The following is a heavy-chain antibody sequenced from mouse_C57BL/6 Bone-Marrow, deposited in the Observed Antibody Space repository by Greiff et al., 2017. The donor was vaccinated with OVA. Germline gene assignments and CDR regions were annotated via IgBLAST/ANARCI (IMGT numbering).Heavy chain of an antibody. Sequence: QVQLKQPGAELVKPGASVKVSCKASGYTFTSYWMHWVKQRPGQGLEWIGRIHPSDSDTNYNQKFKGKATLTVDKSSSTAYMQLSSLTSEDSAVYYCAIPLLRFLFAYWGQETLVTVSA. CDR2: IHPSDSDT. CDR3: AIPLLRFLFAY. J-gene: IGHJ3*01. D-gene: IGHD1-1*01. V-gene: IGHV1-74*01. CDR1: GYTFTSYW.